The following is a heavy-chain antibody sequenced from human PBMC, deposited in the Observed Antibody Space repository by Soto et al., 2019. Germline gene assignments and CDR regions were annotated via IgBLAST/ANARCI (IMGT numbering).Heavy chain of an antibody. Sequence: GGSLRLSCAASGFTFKNYWMNWGRQAPGKGLVWVSRINSDGSSTNYADSVRGRFTISRDNARNTLYLQLTSLRTEDTAVYYCARIDFWSGMDVWGRGTTVTVSS. CDR1: GFTFKNYW. D-gene: IGHD3-3*01. V-gene: IGHV3-74*01. CDR3: ARIDFWSGMDV. CDR2: INSDGSST. J-gene: IGHJ6*02.